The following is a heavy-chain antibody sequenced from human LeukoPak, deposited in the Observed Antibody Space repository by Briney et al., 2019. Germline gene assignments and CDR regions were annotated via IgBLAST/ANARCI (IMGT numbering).Heavy chain of an antibody. CDR3: ARIGQLERPARPYYYYYYMDV. D-gene: IGHD1-1*01. Sequence: ASVKVSCKASGGTFSSYAISWVRQAPGQGLEWMGGIIPIFGTANYAQKFQGRVTITADESTSTAYMELSSLRSEDTAVYYCARIGQLERPARPYYYYYYMDVWGKGTTVTVSS. CDR2: IIPIFGTA. CDR1: GGTFSSYA. J-gene: IGHJ6*03. V-gene: IGHV1-69*13.